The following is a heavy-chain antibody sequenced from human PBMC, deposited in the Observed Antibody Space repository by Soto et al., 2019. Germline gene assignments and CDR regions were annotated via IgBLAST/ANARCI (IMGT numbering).Heavy chain of an antibody. J-gene: IGHJ6*02. D-gene: IGHD2-8*01. CDR2: INHSGST. V-gene: IGHV4-34*01. CDR3: ARTGVYGNYYGMDV. Sequence: QVQLQQWGAGLLKPSETLSLTCAVYGGSFSGYYWSWIRQPPGKGLEWIGEINHSGSTNYNPSLKSRFTISVDTSKNQFSLKLSSVTAADTAVYYCARTGVYGNYYGMDVWGQGTTVTVSS. CDR1: GGSFSGYY.